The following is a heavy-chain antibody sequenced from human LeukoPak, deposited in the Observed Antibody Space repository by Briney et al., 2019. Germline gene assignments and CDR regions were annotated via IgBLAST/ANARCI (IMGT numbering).Heavy chain of an antibody. CDR3: AKMSTAEVYFDY. CDR1: GGSISSGSYY. V-gene: IGHV4-61*02. CDR2: IYTSGST. J-gene: IGHJ4*02. D-gene: IGHD5-24*01. Sequence: SETLSLTCTVSGGSISSGSYYWSWIRQPAGKGLEWIGRIYTSGSTNYNPSLKSRVTISVDTSKNQFSLKLSSVTAADTAVYYCAKMSTAEVYFDYWGQGTLVTVSS.